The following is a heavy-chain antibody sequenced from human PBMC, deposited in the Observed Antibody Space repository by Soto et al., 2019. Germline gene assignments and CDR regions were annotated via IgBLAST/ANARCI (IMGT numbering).Heavy chain of an antibody. CDR2: IIPIFGTA. J-gene: IGHJ4*02. Sequence: SVKVSCTASGGTFSSYAISWVRQAPGQGLEWMGGIIPIFGTANYAQKFQGRVTITADESTSTAYMELSSLRSEDTAVYYCARGVFAVVVAATGAYYFDYWGQGTLVTVSS. D-gene: IGHD2-15*01. CDR1: GGTFSSYA. CDR3: ARGVFAVVVAATGAYYFDY. V-gene: IGHV1-69*13.